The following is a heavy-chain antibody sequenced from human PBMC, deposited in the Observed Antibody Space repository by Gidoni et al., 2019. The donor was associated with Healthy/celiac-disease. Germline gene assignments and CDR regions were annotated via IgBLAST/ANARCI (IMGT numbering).Heavy chain of an antibody. CDR1: GYTFTSYG. CDR2: ISAYNGNK. Sequence: SCKASGYTFTSYGISWVRQAPGKGLEWMGWISAYNGNKNYAQKLKGRVTMTTDTSTSTAYMELRSLRSDDTAVYYCARHGSGSYLHGMDVWGQGTTVTVSS. V-gene: IGHV1-18*01. J-gene: IGHJ6*02. CDR3: ARHGSGSYLHGMDV. D-gene: IGHD3-10*01.